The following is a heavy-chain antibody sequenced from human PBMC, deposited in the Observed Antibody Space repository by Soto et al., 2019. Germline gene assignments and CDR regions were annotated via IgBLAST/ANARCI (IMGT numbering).Heavy chain of an antibody. J-gene: IGHJ6*02. Sequence: PGWSLRLSCAASGFTFDDYTMHWVRQAPGKGLEWVSLISWDGGSTYYADSVKGRFTISRDNSKNSLYLQMNSLRTEDTALYYCATDIEMGIAARPGGMDVWGQGTKVTVSS. CDR3: ATDIEMGIAARPGGMDV. V-gene: IGHV3-43*01. CDR1: GFTFDDYT. D-gene: IGHD6-6*01. CDR2: ISWDGGST.